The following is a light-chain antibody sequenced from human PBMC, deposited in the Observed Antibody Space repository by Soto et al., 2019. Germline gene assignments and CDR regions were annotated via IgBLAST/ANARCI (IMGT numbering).Light chain of an antibody. Sequence: EIVLTQSPATLSLSPGERATLSCRASQSVSSYLAWYQQKPGQAPRLLIYDASNRATGIPARFSGSGSGTDFTLTISSLAPEDFAVYYCQQRSNWLTFGGGTKGEIK. J-gene: IGKJ4*01. V-gene: IGKV3-11*01. CDR1: QSVSSY. CDR2: DAS. CDR3: QQRSNWLT.